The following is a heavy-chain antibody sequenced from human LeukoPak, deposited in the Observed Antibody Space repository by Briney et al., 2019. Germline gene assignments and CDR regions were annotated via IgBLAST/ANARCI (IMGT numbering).Heavy chain of an antibody. CDR3: AKDSKLRWCQGDFDY. CDR2: IWYDGSNK. J-gene: IGHJ4*02. D-gene: IGHD4-23*01. CDR1: GFTFSSYG. V-gene: IGHV3-33*06. Sequence: PGRSLRLSCAASGFTFSSYGMHWVRQAPGKGLEWVAVIWYDGSNKYYADSVKGRFTISRDNSKNTLYLQMNSLRAEDTAVYYCAKDSKLRWCQGDFDYWGQGTLVTVSS.